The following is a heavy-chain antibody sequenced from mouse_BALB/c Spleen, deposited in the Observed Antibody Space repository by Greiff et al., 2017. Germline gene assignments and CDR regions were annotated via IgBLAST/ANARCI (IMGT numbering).Heavy chain of an antibody. CDR1: GFTFSSYA. CDR2: ISSGGST. V-gene: IGHV5-6-5*01. D-gene: IGHD2-1*01. J-gene: IGHJ4*01. CDR3: ARDGNYVGGFFYAMDY. Sequence: EVKLVESGGGLVKPGGSLKLSCAASGFTFSSYAMSWVRQTPEKRLEWVASISSGGSTYYPDSVKGRFTISRDNARNILYLQMSSLRSEDTAMYYCARDGNYVGGFFYAMDYWGQGTSVTVSS.